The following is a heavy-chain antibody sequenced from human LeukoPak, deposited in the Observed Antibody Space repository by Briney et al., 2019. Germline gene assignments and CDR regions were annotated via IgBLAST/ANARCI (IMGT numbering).Heavy chain of an antibody. D-gene: IGHD5-18*01. CDR3: ARETGYSYGHYFDY. Sequence: SETLPLTCAVSGYSLSSRYYWGWIRQPPGKGLEWIGSIYHSGSTYYNPSLKSRVTISVDQSKNQFSLKLSSVTGEDTALYYCARETGYSYGHYFDYWGQGTLVTVSS. V-gene: IGHV4-38-2*02. CDR1: GYSLSSRYY. J-gene: IGHJ4*02. CDR2: IYHSGST.